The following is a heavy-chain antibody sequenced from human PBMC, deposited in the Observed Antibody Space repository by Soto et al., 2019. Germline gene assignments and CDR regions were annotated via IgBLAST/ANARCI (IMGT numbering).Heavy chain of an antibody. CDR3: ARGGATLVRGVLRTGYYGMDV. Sequence: QLQLVQSGAGVKKPGSSVKVSCKASGGTFSSYAISWGRQAPGQGLGWLEGIIPIFGTTNYAQKFQGRVTITADESTTIAYMELSSLGSEDTAVYYCARGGATLVRGVLRTGYYGMDVWGQGTTVTVSS. D-gene: IGHD3-10*01. J-gene: IGHJ6*02. CDR2: IIPIFGTT. V-gene: IGHV1-69*01. CDR1: GGTFSSYA.